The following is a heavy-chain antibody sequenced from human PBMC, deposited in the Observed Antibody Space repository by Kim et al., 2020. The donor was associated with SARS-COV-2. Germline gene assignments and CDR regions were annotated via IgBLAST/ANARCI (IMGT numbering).Heavy chain of an antibody. D-gene: IGHD3-22*01. J-gene: IGHJ3*02. CDR3: ARGVMIGRIADAFDI. CDR1: GGSISSYY. V-gene: IGHV4-59*13. CDR2: IYYSGST. Sequence: SETLSLTCTVSGGSISSYYWSWIRQPPGKGLEWIGYIYYSGSTNYNPSLKSRVTISVDTSKNQFSLKLSSVTAADTAVYYCARGVMIGRIADAFDIWGQGTMVTVSS.